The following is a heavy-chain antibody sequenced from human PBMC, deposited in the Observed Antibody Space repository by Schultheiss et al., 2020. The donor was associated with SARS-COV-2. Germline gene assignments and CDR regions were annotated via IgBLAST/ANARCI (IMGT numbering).Heavy chain of an antibody. CDR1: GFTVSSNY. CDR2: IYSGGST. D-gene: IGHD2-2*01. V-gene: IGHV3-53*05. Sequence: GESLKISCAASGFTVSSNYMSWVRQAPGKGLEWVSVIYSGGSTYYADSVKGRFTISRDNSKNTLYLQMNSLRAEDTAVYYCAKDSLGYCSSTSCPNWFDPWGQGSVVTVSS. J-gene: IGHJ5*02. CDR3: AKDSLGYCSSTSCPNWFDP.